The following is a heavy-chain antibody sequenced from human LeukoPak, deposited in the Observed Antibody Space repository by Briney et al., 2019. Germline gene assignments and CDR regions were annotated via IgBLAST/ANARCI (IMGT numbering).Heavy chain of an antibody. CDR1: GGTFSSGDYY. V-gene: IGHV4-30-4*08. CDR2: IYYSGST. CDR3: ARAQAAYSSSFDY. Sequence: SCKASGGTFSSGDYYWSWIRQPPGKGLEWIGCIYYSGSTYYNPSLKSRVTISVDTSKNQFSLKLSSVTAADTAVYYCARAQAAYSSSFDYWGQGTLVTVSS. J-gene: IGHJ4*02. D-gene: IGHD6-6*01.